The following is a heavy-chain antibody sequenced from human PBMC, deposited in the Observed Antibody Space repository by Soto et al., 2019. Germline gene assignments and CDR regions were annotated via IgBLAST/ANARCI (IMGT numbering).Heavy chain of an antibody. CDR1: GYSFTSYW. Sequence: GESLKISCKGSGYSFTSYWIGWVHQMPGKGLEWMGIIYPGDSDTRYSPSFQGQVTISADKSINTAYLQWSSLKASDTAIYYCARHALSATFYYGMDVWGQGTTVTVSS. V-gene: IGHV5-51*07. CDR2: IYPGDSDT. J-gene: IGHJ6*02. D-gene: IGHD3-16*01. CDR3: ARHALSATFYYGMDV.